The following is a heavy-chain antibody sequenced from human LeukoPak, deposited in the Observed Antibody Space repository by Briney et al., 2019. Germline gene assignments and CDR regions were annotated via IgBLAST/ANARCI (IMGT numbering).Heavy chain of an antibody. CDR3: ARDTYDTLTGYFLFDY. D-gene: IGHD3-9*01. V-gene: IGHV4-59*01. CDR1: GGSINNYY. Sequence: SGTLSLTCTVSGGSINNYYWSWIRQTPGKGLEWIGYISNSGSTNYNPSLKTRVTISLDTSKNQFSLKLSSVTAADTAVFYCARDTYDTLTGYFLFDYWGQGTLVTVSS. CDR2: ISNSGST. J-gene: IGHJ4*02.